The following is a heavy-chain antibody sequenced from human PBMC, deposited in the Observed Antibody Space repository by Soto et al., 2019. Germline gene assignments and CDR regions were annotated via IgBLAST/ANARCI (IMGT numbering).Heavy chain of an antibody. CDR1: GGSFSGYY. CDR3: ARVRLAARRREGRNLFDP. J-gene: IGHJ5*02. Sequence: SETLSLTCAVYGGSFSGYYWSWIRQPPGKGLEWIGEINHSGSTNYNPSLKSRVTISVDTSKNQFSLKLSSVTAADTAVYYCARVRLAARRREGRNLFDPWGQGTLVIVSS. CDR2: INHSGST. V-gene: IGHV4-34*01. D-gene: IGHD6-6*01.